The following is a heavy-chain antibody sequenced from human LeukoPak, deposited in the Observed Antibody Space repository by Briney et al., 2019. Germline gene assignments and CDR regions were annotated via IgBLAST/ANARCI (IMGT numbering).Heavy chain of an antibody. CDR2: IKEDGGQK. CDR1: GFTFSEYW. D-gene: IGHD3-10*01. V-gene: IGHV3-7*03. CDR3: ARGGDKNVM. Sequence: GGSLRLSCVVSGFTFSEYWMTWVRQAPGKGLEWVANIKEDGGQKHYVDSVKDRFTVFRDNAKNTLYLQMDSLRAEDTAVYYCARGGDKNVMGGQGTLVTVSS. J-gene: IGHJ4*02.